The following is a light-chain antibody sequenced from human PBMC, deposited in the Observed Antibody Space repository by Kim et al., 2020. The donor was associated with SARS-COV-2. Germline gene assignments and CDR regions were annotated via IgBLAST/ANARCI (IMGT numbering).Light chain of an antibody. V-gene: IGLV3-1*01. Sequence: SYELTQPPSVSVSPGQTASITCSGDELGDKYVFWYQQKPGQSPVLVIYQDTKRPSGIPERFSASNSGNTATLTISGTQATDEADYYCQAGDSGTAVVFG. CDR1: ELGDKY. J-gene: IGLJ2*01. CDR3: QAGDSGTAVV. CDR2: QDT.